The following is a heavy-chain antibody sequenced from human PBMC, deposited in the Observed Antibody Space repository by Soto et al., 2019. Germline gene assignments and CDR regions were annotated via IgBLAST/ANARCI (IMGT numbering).Heavy chain of an antibody. Sequence: QVQLVQSGAEVKKPGATVKVSCKASGYTFTSYDINWVRQGTGQGLEWMGWANPNSGNTGYAQKFQGRVTMTRDTSITTAYMELSSLRYEDTAVYYCARGKSLENWGQGTLVTVSS. V-gene: IGHV1-8*01. D-gene: IGHD1-1*01. CDR3: ARGKSLEN. CDR2: ANPNSGNT. J-gene: IGHJ4*02. CDR1: GYTFTSYD.